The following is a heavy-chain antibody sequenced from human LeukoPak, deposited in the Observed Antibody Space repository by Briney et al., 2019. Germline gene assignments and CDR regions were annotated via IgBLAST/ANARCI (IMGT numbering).Heavy chain of an antibody. V-gene: IGHV3-53*05. D-gene: IGHD4-17*01. CDR2: IYSGGST. Sequence: GGSLRLSCAASGFTVSSNDMSWVRQAPGKGLEWVSAIYSGGSTYYADSVKGRFTISRDNSKSTLYLQMNSLRAEDTAVYYCAKVGTTVTTSPSYFDYWGQGTLVTVSS. CDR1: GFTVSSND. CDR3: AKVGTTVTTSPSYFDY. J-gene: IGHJ4*02.